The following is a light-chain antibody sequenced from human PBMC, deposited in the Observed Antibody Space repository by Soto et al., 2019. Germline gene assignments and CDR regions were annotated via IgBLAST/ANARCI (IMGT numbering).Light chain of an antibody. Sequence: EIVLTQSPATLSLSPGDRATLSCRASQSVSTYLAWYQQKPGQAPRLLIYDTSNRATGIPARFSGSGSGTDFTLTISSLGPEDFAVYYCHHFGSLPETFGQGTNVE. CDR1: QSVSTY. V-gene: IGKV3-11*01. CDR3: HHFGSLPET. J-gene: IGKJ1*01. CDR2: DTS.